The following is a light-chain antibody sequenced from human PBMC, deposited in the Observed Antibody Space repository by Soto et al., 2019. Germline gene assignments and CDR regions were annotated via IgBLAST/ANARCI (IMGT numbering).Light chain of an antibody. V-gene: IGLV2-14*01. Sequence: QSALTQPASVSGSPGQSITISCTGTSNDVGAYTDVSWYQQHPGKAPKLLIYEVSNRPSGVSDRFSGSKSGNTASLIISKLRTEDESDYYCSSYTSTSPVIFGGGTQLTVL. J-gene: IGLJ2*01. CDR2: EVS. CDR3: SSYTSTSPVI. CDR1: SNDVGAYTD.